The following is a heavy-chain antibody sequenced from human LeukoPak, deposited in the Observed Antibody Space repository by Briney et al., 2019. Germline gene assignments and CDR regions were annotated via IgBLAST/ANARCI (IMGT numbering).Heavy chain of an antibody. CDR1: GFTFSDYW. V-gene: IGHV3-74*01. CDR3: ARKWFDP. Sequence: GGSLRLSCAASGFTFSDYWMHWVRQAPGKGLVWVSRINGDGSGPSYADSVEGRFTVSRDNARNTLYLQMNSLRVEDTAVYYCARKWFDPWGQGTLVTVSS. D-gene: IGHD1-14*01. J-gene: IGHJ5*02. CDR2: INGDGSGP.